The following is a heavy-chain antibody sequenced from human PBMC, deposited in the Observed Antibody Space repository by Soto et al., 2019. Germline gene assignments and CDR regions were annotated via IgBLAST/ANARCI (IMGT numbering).Heavy chain of an antibody. V-gene: IGHV4-39*01. J-gene: IGHJ6*03. CDR2: IYYAGNT. D-gene: IGHD2-2*01. Sequence: PGGSLRLSCAASGFTFSSYSMNWVRQAPGKGLEWIGSIYYAGNTYYNQSLKSRVTVSVDTSKNQFSLKLSSVTAADTAVYYCARHAPFHCSSTSCYNSFHMDVWGKGTTVTVSS. CDR1: GFTFSSYSMN. CDR3: ARHAPFHCSSTSCYNSFHMDV.